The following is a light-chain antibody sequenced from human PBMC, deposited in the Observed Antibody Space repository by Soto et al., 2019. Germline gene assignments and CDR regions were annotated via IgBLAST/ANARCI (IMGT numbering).Light chain of an antibody. CDR1: QSVRSSF. V-gene: IGKV3-20*01. CDR3: QQYGSSPRT. J-gene: IGKJ1*01. Sequence: EITLTQSPGTLSLSSGERATLSCRASQSVRSSFLAWYQQKPGQAPTLLIYGASRRATGIPDRFSGSGSGTDFTLTISRLEPEDFAVYYCQQYGSSPRTFGQGTKVDIK. CDR2: GAS.